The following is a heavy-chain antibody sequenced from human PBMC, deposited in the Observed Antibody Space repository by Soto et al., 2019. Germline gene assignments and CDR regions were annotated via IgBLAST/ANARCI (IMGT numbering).Heavy chain of an antibody. D-gene: IGHD1-26*01. CDR1: GFTFSNYA. V-gene: IGHV3-23*01. CDR3: ATYSGNYERYGVYYGMDV. J-gene: IGHJ6*02. CDR2: ISGSGGST. Sequence: EVQLLESGGHLVQPGGSLRLSCAASGFTFSNYAISWVRQAPGKGLEWVSSISGSGGSTYYADSVKGRFTISRDNSKNTLYLQMYSLRAEDTAVYYCATYSGNYERYGVYYGMDVWGQGTTVTVSS.